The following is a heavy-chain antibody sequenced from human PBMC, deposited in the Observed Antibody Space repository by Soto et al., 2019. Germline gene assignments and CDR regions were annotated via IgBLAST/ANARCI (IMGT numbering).Heavy chain of an antibody. Sequence: GGSLRLSCAASGFTFSFHGMHWVRQAPGKGLEWVALIWYDGSNEYYADSVKGRFTISRDNSRNTLYLQMNSLRAEDTAVYCCARVPLEWRNSPDYWGQGTLVTVSS. CDR2: IWYDGSNE. D-gene: IGHD3-3*01. V-gene: IGHV3-33*01. CDR3: ARVPLEWRNSPDY. J-gene: IGHJ4*02. CDR1: GFTFSFHG.